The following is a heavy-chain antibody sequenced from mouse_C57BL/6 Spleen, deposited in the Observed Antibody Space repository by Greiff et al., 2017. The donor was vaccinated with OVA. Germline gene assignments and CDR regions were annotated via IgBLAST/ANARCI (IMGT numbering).Heavy chain of an antibody. CDR2: INPSNGGT. V-gene: IGHV1-53*01. CDR3: ARSDGSSPFDD. D-gene: IGHD1-1*01. Sequence: QVQLQQPGTDLVKPGASVKLSCKASGYTFTSYWMHWVKQRPGQGLEWIGNINPSNGGTNYNEKFKSKATLTVDKSSSTAYMQLSSLTAEDSAVYYCARSDGSSPFDDWGKGTTLTVSS. CDR1: GYTFTSYW. J-gene: IGHJ2*01.